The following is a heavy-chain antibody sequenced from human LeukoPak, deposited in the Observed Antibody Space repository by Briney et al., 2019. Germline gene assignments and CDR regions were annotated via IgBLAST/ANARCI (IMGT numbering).Heavy chain of an antibody. CDR2: ISAYNGNT. CDR1: GYTFTSYG. J-gene: IGHJ3*02. Sequence: ASVKVSCKASGYTFTSYGIRWVRQAPGQGLEWMGWISAYNGNTNYAQKLQGRVTMTTDTSTSTAYMELRSLRSDDTAVYYCARTNYYDSSGYGAFDIWGQGTMVTVSS. V-gene: IGHV1-18*01. CDR3: ARTNYYDSSGYGAFDI. D-gene: IGHD3-22*01.